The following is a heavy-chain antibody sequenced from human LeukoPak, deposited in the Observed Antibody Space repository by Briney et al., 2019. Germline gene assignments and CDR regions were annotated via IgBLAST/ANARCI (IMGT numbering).Heavy chain of an antibody. CDR2: INHSGST. Sequence: PSETLSLTCAVYGGSFSGYYWSWIRQPPGKGLEWIGEINHSGSTNYNPSLKSRVTLSVDTSKNQFSLKLSSVTAADTAVYYCARGSSWSRYNWFDPWGQGTLVTVSS. D-gene: IGHD6-13*01. V-gene: IGHV4-34*01. CDR3: ARGSSWSRYNWFDP. J-gene: IGHJ5*02. CDR1: GGSFSGYY.